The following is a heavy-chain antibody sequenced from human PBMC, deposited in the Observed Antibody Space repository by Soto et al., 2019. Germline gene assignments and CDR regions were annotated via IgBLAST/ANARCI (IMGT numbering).Heavy chain of an antibody. CDR1: NVSLSSNY. CDR3: ARSFMVPVDFFDY. D-gene: IGHD3-10*01. J-gene: IGHJ4*02. Sequence: SETLSLTCTESNVSLSSNYWSWIRQSPGKGLEWIGNIYHSGSTNYNPSLKSRVTMSVDTSKNQFTLKLSSVTAADTGVYFCARSFMVPVDFFDYWGQGTPVTVSS. CDR2: IYHSGST. V-gene: IGHV4-59*01.